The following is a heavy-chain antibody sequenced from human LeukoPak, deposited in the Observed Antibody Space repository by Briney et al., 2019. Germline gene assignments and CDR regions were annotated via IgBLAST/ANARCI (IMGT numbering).Heavy chain of an antibody. CDR2: IGYDGSNK. J-gene: IGHJ4*02. Sequence: HPGRSLRLSCAASGFSFSSYGMHWVRQAPGKGLEWVAVIGYDGSNKYYADSVNDRFTISRDNAKNTLYLQMNSLRAEDTALYYCAKYNDVCSANGCSAAYRSCFAHWGQGALVT. CDR1: GFSFSSYG. CDR3: AKYNDVCSANGCSAAYRSCFAH. D-gene: IGHD2-15*01. V-gene: IGHV3-33*06.